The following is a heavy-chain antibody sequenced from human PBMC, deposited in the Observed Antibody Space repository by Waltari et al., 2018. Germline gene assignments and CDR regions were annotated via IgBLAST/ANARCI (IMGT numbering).Heavy chain of an antibody. CDR2: VLSTGKT. CDR1: ADSVTSPNW. Sequence: QLQLQESGPGLVKPSGTLSLSCAVSADSVTSPNWWSWVRQSPQRGLAWIGQVLSTGKTNYSPSFASRVTMSLDASNNQFSLKVTSATAADTAVYYCARDRGRGLYLDAWGPGTLVTVSP. J-gene: IGHJ5*02. D-gene: IGHD2-15*01. V-gene: IGHV4-4*02. CDR3: ARDRGRGLYLDA.